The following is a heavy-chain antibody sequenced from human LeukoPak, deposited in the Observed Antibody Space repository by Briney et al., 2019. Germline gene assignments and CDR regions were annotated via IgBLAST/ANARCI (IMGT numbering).Heavy chain of an antibody. CDR2: ISSSSSYI. CDR1: GFTFSSYS. V-gene: IGHV3-21*01. J-gene: IGHJ4*02. CDR3: AREVDY. Sequence: GGSLRLSCAASGFTFSSYSMNWVRQAQGKGLEWVSSISSSSSYIYYAGSVKGRFTISRDNAKNSLYLKMNSLRAEDTAVYYCAREVDYWGQGTLVTASS.